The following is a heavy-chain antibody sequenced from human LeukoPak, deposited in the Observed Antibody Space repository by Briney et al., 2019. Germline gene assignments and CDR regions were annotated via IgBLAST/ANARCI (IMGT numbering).Heavy chain of an antibody. V-gene: IGHV3-23*01. CDR1: VFTLSDYV. CDR3: AKYANGGPQDY. D-gene: IGHD2-2*01. J-gene: IGHJ4*02. Sequence: GGCLRLSCAASVFTLSDYVMSCVRQAPGRGLEWVSAISGSGGSTYYGDSVKGRFTISRDNSKNTLYLQMNSLRAEDTAVYYCAKYANGGPQDYWGQGTLVTVSP. CDR2: ISGSGGST.